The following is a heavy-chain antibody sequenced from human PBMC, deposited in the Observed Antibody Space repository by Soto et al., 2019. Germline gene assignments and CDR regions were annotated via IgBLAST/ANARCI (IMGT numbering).Heavy chain of an antibody. CDR2: IYPSVSS. Sequence: XETLSLTCNVAGFAISRGYYWSWVRQPPGKGLEWIGSIYPSVSSYHNPSLESRLTLSIDTSKNQFTLKLASVTAADTALYYCAREKVGTTFFDNWGQGTQVTVSS. D-gene: IGHD1-1*01. V-gene: IGHV4-38-2*02. J-gene: IGHJ4*02. CDR3: AREKVGTTFFDN. CDR1: GFAISRGYY.